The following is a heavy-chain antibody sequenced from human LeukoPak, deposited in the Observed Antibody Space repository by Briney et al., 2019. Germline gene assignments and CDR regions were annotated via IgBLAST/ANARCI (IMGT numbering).Heavy chain of an antibody. CDR3: ASTSENDSS. J-gene: IGHJ4*02. CDR2: IYYSGST. CDR1: GGSFSGYY. Sequence: SETLSLTCAVYGGSFSGYYWSWIRQPPGKGLEWIGSIYYSGSTYYNPSLKSRVTISVDTSKNQFSLKLSSVTAADTAVYYCASTSENDSSWGQGTLVTVSS. D-gene: IGHD6-19*01. V-gene: IGHV4-34*01.